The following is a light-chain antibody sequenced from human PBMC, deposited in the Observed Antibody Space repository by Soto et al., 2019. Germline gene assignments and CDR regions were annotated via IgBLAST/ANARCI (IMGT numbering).Light chain of an antibody. CDR3: QQYGSSPALT. CDR2: DAS. CDR1: QRVSSY. J-gene: IGKJ4*01. Sequence: IVLTQSPATLSLSPGERATLSCRASQRVSSYLAWYQQRPGQAPRLLIYDASSRATGIPDRFSGSGSGTDFTLTISRLEPEDFAVYYCQQYGSSPALTFGGGTKVDIK. V-gene: IGKV3D-20*01.